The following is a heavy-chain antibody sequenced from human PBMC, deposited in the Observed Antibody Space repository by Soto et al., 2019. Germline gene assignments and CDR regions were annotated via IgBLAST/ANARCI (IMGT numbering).Heavy chain of an antibody. CDR1: GGSVSSGAYY. Sequence: QVQLQEADAGLVKASQTLSLTCTVSGGSVSSGAYYWTWIRQRPGKGLEWIGYLYYSGSTYYSPSLKSRLSMSRDTSKNQFSLRLSSVTAADTAMYYCARARLRAVYAFDIWGQGTMVTVSS. J-gene: IGHJ3*02. D-gene: IGHD5-12*01. CDR2: LYYSGST. V-gene: IGHV4-31*03. CDR3: ARARLRAVYAFDI.